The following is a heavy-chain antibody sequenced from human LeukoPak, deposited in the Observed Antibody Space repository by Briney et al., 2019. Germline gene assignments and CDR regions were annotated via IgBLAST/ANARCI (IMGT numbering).Heavy chain of an antibody. CDR3: AREPSVSGVFDI. CDR1: VGSFSDYY. CDR2: IDHGGST. J-gene: IGHJ3*02. D-gene: IGHD2-8*01. Sequence: SETLSLTCAVYVGSFSDYYWTWIRQPPGKGLEWIGKIDHGGSTDYNPSLKSRVTISLDTSENQFSLKLSSVTAADTAIYYCAREPSVSGVFDIWGQGTLVTVSS. V-gene: IGHV4-34*01.